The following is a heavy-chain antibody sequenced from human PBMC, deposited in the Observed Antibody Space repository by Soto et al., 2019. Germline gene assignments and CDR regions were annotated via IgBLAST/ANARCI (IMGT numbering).Heavy chain of an antibody. J-gene: IGHJ6*02. CDR1: GFTFDDYT. CDR3: AKDISSYDFWSGYYSYYYYGMDV. V-gene: IGHV3-43*01. Sequence: PGGSLRLSCAASGFTFDDYTMHWVRQAPGKGLEWVSLISWDGGSTYYADSVKGRFTISRDNSKNSLYLQMNSLRTEDTALYYCAKDISSYDFWSGYYSYYYYGMDVWGQGTTVTVSS. CDR2: ISWDGGST. D-gene: IGHD3-3*01.